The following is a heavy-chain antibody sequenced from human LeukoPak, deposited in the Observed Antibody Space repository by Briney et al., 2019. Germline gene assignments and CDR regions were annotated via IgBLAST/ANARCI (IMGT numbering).Heavy chain of an antibody. CDR3: ASGGYSSSWSPFDY. V-gene: IGHV4-30-2*01. J-gene: IGHJ4*02. Sequence: SETLSLTCAVSGGSISSGGLSWSWIRQPPGKGLEWIGYIYHSGSTYYNPSLKSRVTISVDRSKNQFSLKLTSVTAADTAVYYCASGGYSSSWSPFDYWGQGTLVTVSS. CDR1: GGSISSGGLS. D-gene: IGHD6-13*01. CDR2: IYHSGST.